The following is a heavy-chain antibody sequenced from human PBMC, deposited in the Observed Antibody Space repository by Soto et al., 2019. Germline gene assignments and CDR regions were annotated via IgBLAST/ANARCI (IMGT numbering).Heavy chain of an antibody. CDR2: MYYTGST. CDR1: GGSISNSY. D-gene: IGHD3-9*01. J-gene: IGHJ6*02. Sequence: NPSETLSLTCTVSGGSISNSYWSWIRQPPGKGLEWIGYMYYTGSTSYNPSLKSRVTISVDRSKNQFSLKLSSVTAADTAVYYCARDRKYDILTGSDYYYAMDVWGQGTTVTVSS. V-gene: IGHV4-59*01. CDR3: ARDRKYDILTGSDYYYAMDV.